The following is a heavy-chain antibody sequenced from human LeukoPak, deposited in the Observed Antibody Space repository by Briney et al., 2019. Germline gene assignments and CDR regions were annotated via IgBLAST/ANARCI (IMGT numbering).Heavy chain of an antibody. CDR3: ARAGYYGDDAFDL. D-gene: IGHD2/OR15-2a*01. CDR2: IRQDGSEK. CDR1: GFTIGSYW. V-gene: IGHV3-7*01. Sequence: GGSLRLSCAGSGFTIGSYWMSWVRQAPGKGLEWVANIRQDGSEKYYVDSVKGRLTISRDNAKNSLYLQMNSLRAEHTGMYYCARAGYYGDDAFDLWGQGTMVTVSS. J-gene: IGHJ3*01.